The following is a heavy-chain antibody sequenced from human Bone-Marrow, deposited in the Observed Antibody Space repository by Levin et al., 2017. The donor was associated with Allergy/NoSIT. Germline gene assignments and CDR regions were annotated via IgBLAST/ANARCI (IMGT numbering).Heavy chain of an antibody. Sequence: SQTLSLTCTVSGGSVRSGSYYWSWIRQPPGKGLEWIGYIYYSGSTNYNPSLKSRVTISVDTSKNQFSLKLSSVAAADTAVYYCARDLGGVYYDWGQGTLVTVSS. CDR1: GGSVRSGSYY. J-gene: IGHJ4*02. D-gene: IGHD1-26*01. V-gene: IGHV4-61*01. CDR3: ARDLGGVYYD. CDR2: IYYSGST.